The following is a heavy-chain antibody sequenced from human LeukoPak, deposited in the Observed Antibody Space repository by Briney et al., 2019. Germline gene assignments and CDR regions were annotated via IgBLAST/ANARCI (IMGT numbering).Heavy chain of an antibody. CDR1: GGSISTYY. CDR3: ARDGYSGSDAL. CDR2: IYHSGST. Sequence: ASETLSLTCTVSGGSISTYYWSWIRQPPGKGLEWIGYIYHSGSTNYNPSLKSRVTISVETSQNQFYLKLSSVTAADTAVYYCARDGYSGSDALWGQGTMVTVSS. J-gene: IGHJ3*01. V-gene: IGHV4-59*01. D-gene: IGHD5-12*01.